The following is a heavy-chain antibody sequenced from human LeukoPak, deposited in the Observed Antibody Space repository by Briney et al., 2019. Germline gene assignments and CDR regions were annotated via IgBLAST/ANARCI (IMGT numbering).Heavy chain of an antibody. Sequence: PSQTLSLTCTVSGGSVGGGGYYWGWIRQPPGKGLEWIGSIYYSGSTYYNPSLKSRVTISVDTSKNQFSLKLSSVTAADTAVYYCARRGRIVVVMSALDIWGQGTMVTVSS. CDR1: GGSVGGGGYY. J-gene: IGHJ3*02. D-gene: IGHD3-22*01. V-gene: IGHV4-39*01. CDR3: ARRGRIVVVMSALDI. CDR2: IYYSGST.